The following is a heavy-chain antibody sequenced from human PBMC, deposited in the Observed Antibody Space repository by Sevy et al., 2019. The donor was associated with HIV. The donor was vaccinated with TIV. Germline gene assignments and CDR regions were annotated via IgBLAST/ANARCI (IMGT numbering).Heavy chain of an antibody. V-gene: IGHV3-7*01. D-gene: IGHD2-21*02. CDR1: GFTFSRYW. J-gene: IGHJ2*01. Sequence: GGSLRLSCAASGFTFSRYWMTWVRQAPGKGLEWVANIRQDGSEKYSADSVKGRFTISRDNAKNSLFLQMKRVRAEDTAVYFCARFPEEVTATPYWYFDLWGRGTQVTVSS. CDR3: ARFPEEVTATPYWYFDL. CDR2: IRQDGSEK.